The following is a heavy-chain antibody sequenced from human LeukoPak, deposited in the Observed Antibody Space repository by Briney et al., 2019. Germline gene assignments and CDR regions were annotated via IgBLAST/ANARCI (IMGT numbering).Heavy chain of an antibody. V-gene: IGHV3-11*05. D-gene: IGHD3-10*01. CDR3: ARGGYYNSGSTDY. CDR2: ISSGSSYT. CDR1: GFTFSSYW. J-gene: IGHJ4*01. Sequence: GGSLRLSCAASGFTFSSYWMSWIRQAPGKGLEWVSYISSGSSYTNYADSVKGRFSISRDNAKNSLYLQMNSLRAEDTAVYYCARGGYYNSGSTDYWGHGTLVTVSS.